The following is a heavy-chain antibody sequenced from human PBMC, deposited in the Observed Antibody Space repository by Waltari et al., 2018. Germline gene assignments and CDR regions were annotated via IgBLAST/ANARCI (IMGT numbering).Heavy chain of an antibody. CDR2: IKEDATEK. CDR1: GFTFSTYW. J-gene: IGHJ3*01. Sequence: EMQLVESGGDLVQPGGSLRLSCVASGFTFSTYWMSWVRPAPGKGLEWVANIKEDATEKYYVESLKGRITISRDNAHNSLYLQINSLRADDTALYWGGGGGGGGGASDPHDAFDVWGQGTMVTVSS. V-gene: IGHV3-7*01. D-gene: IGHD3-16*01. CDR3: GGGGGGGGASDPHDAFDV.